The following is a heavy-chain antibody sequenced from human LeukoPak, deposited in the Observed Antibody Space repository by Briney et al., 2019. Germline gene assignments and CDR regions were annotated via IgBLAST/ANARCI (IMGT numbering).Heavy chain of an antibody. Sequence: PGGSLRLSCAASGFTFEDYTMHWARQGTGKTLEWVSLISWDGTTYYADSLKGRFTISRDNSKNSLYLQMHTLTTDHTAFYYCVKDLSYESSGSVIENWGQGTLVTVSS. CDR1: GFTFEDYT. CDR2: ISWDGTT. V-gene: IGHV3-43*01. D-gene: IGHD3-22*01. CDR3: VKDLSYESSGSVIEN. J-gene: IGHJ4*02.